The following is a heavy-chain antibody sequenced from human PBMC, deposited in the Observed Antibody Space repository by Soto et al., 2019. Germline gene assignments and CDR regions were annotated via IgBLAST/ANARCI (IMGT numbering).Heavy chain of an antibody. CDR3: ARQRRGYSYGTDY. D-gene: IGHD5-18*01. V-gene: IGHV3-30*04. CDR2: ISKDGMNK. J-gene: IGHJ4*02. Sequence: PGGSLRLSCTASGFSFSSYAMYWFRQPPGKGLEWVAVISKDGMNKNYADSVKGRVTVSRDNANYSLDLQLNSLRGEDTAVYYCARQRRGYSYGTDYWGQGTLVTVSS. CDR1: GFSFSSYA.